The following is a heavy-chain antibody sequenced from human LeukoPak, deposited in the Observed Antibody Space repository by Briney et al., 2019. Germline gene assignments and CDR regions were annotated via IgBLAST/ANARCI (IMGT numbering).Heavy chain of an antibody. J-gene: IGHJ3*02. Sequence: GGSLRLSCAASGFAVSMYWMHWVRQAPGKGLVWVSRIDTDVSSTNYADSVKGRFTISRDNAKNTLYLQMNSLRAEDTAVYYCARDDGYYDFWSGRPNAFDIWGQGTMVTVSS. V-gene: IGHV3-74*01. CDR2: IDTDVSST. CDR3: ARDDGYYDFWSGRPNAFDI. CDR1: GFAVSMYW. D-gene: IGHD3-3*01.